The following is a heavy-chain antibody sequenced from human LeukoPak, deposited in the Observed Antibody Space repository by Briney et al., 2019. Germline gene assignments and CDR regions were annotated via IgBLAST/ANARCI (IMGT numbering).Heavy chain of an antibody. CDR3: AKSCGRVAAAGFYYYMDV. Sequence: PGGSLRLSCAASGFTVDDYAMHWVRQAPGKGLEWGSLISWDGGSTYYADSVKGRFTISRDNSKNSLYLQMNSLRAEDTALYYCAKSCGRVAAAGFYYYMDVWGKGTTVTVSS. J-gene: IGHJ6*03. CDR1: GFTVDDYA. V-gene: IGHV3-43D*03. D-gene: IGHD6-13*01. CDR2: ISWDGGST.